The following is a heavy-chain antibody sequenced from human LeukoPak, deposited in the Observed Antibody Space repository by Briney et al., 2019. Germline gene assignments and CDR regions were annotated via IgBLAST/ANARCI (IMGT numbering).Heavy chain of an antibody. Sequence: SETLFLTCAVSGASISSSNYYWGWVRQSPGKGLEWIGNIYSSGNTYYNASLKSRVTMYIDTSKNQFSLKLSSVTAADTAVYYCARALTLKRTIAVAGTVRFDPWGQGTLVTVSS. CDR2: IYSSGNT. V-gene: IGHV4-39*07. D-gene: IGHD6-19*01. J-gene: IGHJ5*02. CDR3: ARALTLKRTIAVAGTVRFDP. CDR1: GASISSSNYY.